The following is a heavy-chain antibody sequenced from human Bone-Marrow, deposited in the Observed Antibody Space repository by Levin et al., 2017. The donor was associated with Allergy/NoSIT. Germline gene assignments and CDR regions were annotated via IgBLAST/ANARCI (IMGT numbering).Heavy chain of an antibody. CDR2: INHSGST. J-gene: IGHJ4*02. CDR3: ARDVECSGGSCYFDY. Sequence: SETLSLTCAVYGGSFSGYYWSWIRQPPGKGLEWIGEINHSGSTNYNPSLKSRVTISVDTSKNQFSLKLSSVTAADTAVYYCARDVECSGGSCYFDYWGQGTLVTVSS. CDR1: GGSFSGYY. D-gene: IGHD2-15*01. V-gene: IGHV4-34*01.